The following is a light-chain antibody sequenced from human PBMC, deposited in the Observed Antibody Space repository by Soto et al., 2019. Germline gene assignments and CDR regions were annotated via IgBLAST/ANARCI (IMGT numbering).Light chain of an antibody. J-gene: IGKJ2*01. CDR1: QSVSSN. V-gene: IGKV3-15*01. CDR2: GAS. Sequence: EIVMTQSPATLSVSPGERATVSCRASQSVSSNLAWYQQKPGQAPRLLIYGASTRATGIPARFSGSGSGTEFSLTISSLQSEDFAVYYCQQYNNWPYTFGQGTTLEIK. CDR3: QQYNNWPYT.